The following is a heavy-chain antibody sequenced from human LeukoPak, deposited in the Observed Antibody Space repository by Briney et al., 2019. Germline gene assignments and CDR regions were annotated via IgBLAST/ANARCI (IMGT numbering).Heavy chain of an antibody. CDR3: ARRGGSGRAFDY. V-gene: IGHV4-39*01. D-gene: IGHD1-26*01. Sequence: WGWIRQPPGKGLEWIGSIYYTGSTYDNPSLKSRVTISVDTPKNQFFLKLSSVTAADTAVYYCARRGGSGRAFDYWGQGTLVTVSS. CDR2: IYYTGST. J-gene: IGHJ4*02.